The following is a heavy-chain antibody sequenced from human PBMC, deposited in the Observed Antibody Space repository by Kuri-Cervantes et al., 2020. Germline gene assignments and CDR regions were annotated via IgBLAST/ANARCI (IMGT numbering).Heavy chain of an antibody. D-gene: IGHD7-27*01. J-gene: IGHJ3*02. CDR1: GGTFSSYA. Sequence: SVKVSCKASGGTFSSYAISWVRQAPGQGLEWMGGIIPIFGTANYAQKFQGRVTITTDESTSTAYMELSSLRSEDTAVYYCARAGDPHLDALDIWGQGTMVTVSS. CDR3: ARAGDPHLDALDI. CDR2: IIPIFGTA. V-gene: IGHV1-69*05.